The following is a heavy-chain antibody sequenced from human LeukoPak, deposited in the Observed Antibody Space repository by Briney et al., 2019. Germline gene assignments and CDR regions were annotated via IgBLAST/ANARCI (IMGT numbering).Heavy chain of an antibody. Sequence: GASVKVSCKASGYTFTGYYMHWVRQAPGQGLEWMGWINPNSGGTNYAQKFQGRVTMTRDTSISTAYMELSRLRSDDTAVYYCARDRGHYYDSSGYYQSGKIDYWGQGTLVTVSS. V-gene: IGHV1-2*02. CDR3: ARDRGHYYDSSGYYQSGKIDY. D-gene: IGHD3-22*01. J-gene: IGHJ4*02. CDR2: INPNSGGT. CDR1: GYTFTGYY.